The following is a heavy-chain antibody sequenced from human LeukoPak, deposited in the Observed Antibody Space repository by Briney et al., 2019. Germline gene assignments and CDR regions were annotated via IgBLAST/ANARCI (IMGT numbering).Heavy chain of an antibody. J-gene: IGHJ4*02. CDR3: ARGPYTRLRYFDWLLSSNFDY. CDR1: GFTFSSYE. D-gene: IGHD3-9*01. Sequence: PGGSLRLSCAASGFTFSSYEMNWVRQAPGKGLEWVSYISSSGSTIYYADSVKGRFTISRDNAKNSLYLQMNSLRAEDTAVYYCARGPYTRLRYFDWLLSSNFDYWGQGTLVTVSS. CDR2: ISSSGSTI. V-gene: IGHV3-48*03.